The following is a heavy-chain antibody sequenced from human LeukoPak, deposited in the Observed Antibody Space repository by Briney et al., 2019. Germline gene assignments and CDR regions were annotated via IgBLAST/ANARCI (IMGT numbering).Heavy chain of an antibody. J-gene: IGHJ6*02. CDR1: GFTFSSYA. CDR2: ISGSGGST. CDR3: AKAGASRKPLYGMDV. V-gene: IGHV3-23*01. Sequence: GGSLRLSCAASGFTFSSYAMSWVRQAPGKGLEWVSAISGSGGSTYYADSVKGRFTISRDNSKNTLYLQMNSLRVEDTAVYYCAKAGASRKPLYGMDVWGQGTTVTVSS. D-gene: IGHD1-14*01.